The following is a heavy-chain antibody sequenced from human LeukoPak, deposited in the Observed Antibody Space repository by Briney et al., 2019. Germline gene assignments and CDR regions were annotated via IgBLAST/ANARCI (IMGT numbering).Heavy chain of an antibody. CDR3: ARGTGGDWEYYFDY. CDR1: GFTFSSYS. D-gene: IGHD2-21*02. V-gene: IGHV3-21*01. J-gene: IGHJ4*02. Sequence: GGSLRLSCAASGFTFSSYSMNWVRQAPGKGLEWVSSISSSSSYIYYADSVKGRSTISRDNAKNSLYLQMNSLRAEDTAVYYCARGTGGDWEYYFDYWGQGTLVTVSS. CDR2: ISSSSSYI.